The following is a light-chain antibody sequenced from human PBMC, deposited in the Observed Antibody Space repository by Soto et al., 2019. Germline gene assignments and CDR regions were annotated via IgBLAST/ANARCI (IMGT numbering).Light chain of an antibody. Sequence: IVLTHSPGTLSLSPWEIATLSCRASQTVSRDYLAWYHQRPGQAPRLLIYGASSRATGIPDRFSGSGSGTDFTLTISRLEPEDFAVYHCQQYGNSPPTFGQGTKVDIK. CDR1: QTVSRDY. CDR2: GAS. J-gene: IGKJ1*01. CDR3: QQYGNSPPT. V-gene: IGKV3-20*01.